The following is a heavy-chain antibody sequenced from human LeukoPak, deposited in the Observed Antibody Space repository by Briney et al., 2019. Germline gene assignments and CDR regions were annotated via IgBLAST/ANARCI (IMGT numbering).Heavy chain of an antibody. V-gene: IGHV1-18*01. J-gene: IGHJ3*02. D-gene: IGHD2-15*01. CDR2: ISAYNGNT. Sequence: VASVKVSCKASGYTFTSYGISWVRQAPGQGLEWMGWISAYNGNTNFAQKLQGSITMTTDTSTSTAYMELRSLRSDDTAVYYCVRSGYCYGGTCHSGAFDIWGQGTVVTVSS. CDR1: GYTFTSYG. CDR3: VRSGYCYGGTCHSGAFDI.